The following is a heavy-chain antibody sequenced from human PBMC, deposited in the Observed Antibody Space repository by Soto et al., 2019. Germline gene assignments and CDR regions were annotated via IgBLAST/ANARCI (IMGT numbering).Heavy chain of an antibody. CDR3: ARSVGIRDYFDY. Sequence: SVKVSCKASGGTFRRYAISWVRQAPGQGLEWMGGIIPIFGTANYAQKFQGRVTITADESTSTAYMELSSLRSEDTAVYYCARSVGIRDYFDYWGQGTLVTVFS. D-gene: IGHD1-26*01. CDR2: IIPIFGTA. V-gene: IGHV1-69*13. J-gene: IGHJ4*02. CDR1: GGTFRRYA.